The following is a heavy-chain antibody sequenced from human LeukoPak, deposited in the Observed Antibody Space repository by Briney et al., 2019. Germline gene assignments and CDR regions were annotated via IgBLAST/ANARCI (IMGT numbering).Heavy chain of an antibody. V-gene: IGHV4-59*01. Sequence: SETLSLTCSVSGVSINSYYWSWLRQPPGKELEWLAYIFYTGGTNYNPSLTSRVTISVDTSKNQFSLPLNSVTAADTAVYYCARGDFWCGSQPFDYWGQGSLVTVSS. J-gene: IGHJ4*02. CDR1: GVSINSYY. CDR3: ARGDFWCGSQPFDY. CDR2: IFYTGGT. D-gene: IGHD3-3*01.